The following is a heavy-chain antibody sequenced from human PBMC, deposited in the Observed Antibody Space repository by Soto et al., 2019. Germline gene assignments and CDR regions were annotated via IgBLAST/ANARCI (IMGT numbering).Heavy chain of an antibody. J-gene: IGHJ4*02. CDR3: ARVASGTVTTADNDY. V-gene: IGHV1-69*02. CDR2: IIPILGIA. Sequence: QVQLVQSGAEVKKPWSSVKVSCTASGGTFSSYTISWVRQAPGQGLEWMGRIIPILGIANYARKFQGRVTITADKSTSTAYMELSSLSSEDTAGYYCARVASGTVTTADNDYWGQGTLVTVSS. D-gene: IGHD4-17*01. CDR1: GGTFSSYT.